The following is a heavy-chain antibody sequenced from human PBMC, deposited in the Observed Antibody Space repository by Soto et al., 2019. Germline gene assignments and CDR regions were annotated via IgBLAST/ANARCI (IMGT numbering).Heavy chain of an antibody. CDR3: AKDPPWTVGPLAMDV. Sequence: GGSLRLSCAASGFTFSNNAMNWVRQAPGKGLEWVSGISGTGYGTYYAESVKGRLTISRDDSKNTLYLQMNSLRVEDTAVYYCAKDPPWTVGPLAMDVWGQGTTVTVSS. D-gene: IGHD1-26*01. CDR1: GFTFSNNA. V-gene: IGHV3-23*01. CDR2: ISGTGYGT. J-gene: IGHJ6*02.